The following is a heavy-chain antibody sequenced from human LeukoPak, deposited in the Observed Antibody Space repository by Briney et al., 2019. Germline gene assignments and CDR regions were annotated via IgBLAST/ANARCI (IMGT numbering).Heavy chain of an antibody. J-gene: IGHJ3*02. V-gene: IGHV1-18*01. CDR2: ISAYNGNT. CDR1: GYTFTSYG. D-gene: IGHD6-19*01. CDR3: AGDVAVAGTRRAFDI. Sequence: GASVKVSCEASGYTFTSYGISWVRQAPGQGLEWMGWISAYNGNTNYAQKLQGRVTMTTDTSTSTAYMELRSLRSDDTAVYYCAGDVAVAGTRRAFDIWGQGTMVTVSS.